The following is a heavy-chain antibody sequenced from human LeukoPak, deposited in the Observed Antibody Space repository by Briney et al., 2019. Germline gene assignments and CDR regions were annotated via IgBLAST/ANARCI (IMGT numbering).Heavy chain of an antibody. J-gene: IGHJ4*02. CDR3: ARHASGGDY. CDR1: GYSISSGYY. D-gene: IGHD6-19*01. CDR2: IYHSGST. V-gene: IGHV4-38-2*01. Sequence: PSETLSLTCAVSGYSISSGYYWGWIRQPPGKGLEWIGGIYHSGSTYYNPSLKSRVTISVDTSKNQFSLKLSSVTAADTAVYYCARHASGGDYWGQGTLVTVSS.